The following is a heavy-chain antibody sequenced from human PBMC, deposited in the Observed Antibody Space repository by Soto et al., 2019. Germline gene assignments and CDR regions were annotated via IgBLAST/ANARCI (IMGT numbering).Heavy chain of an antibody. D-gene: IGHD3-3*01. J-gene: IGHJ3*02. V-gene: IGHV4-31*03. Sequence: SETLSLTCTVSGGSISSGGYYWSWIRQHPGKGLEWIGYIYYSGSTYYNPSLKSRVTISVDTSKNQFSLKLSSVTAADTAVYYCARAFFVTIFGVVIIRGAFDIWGQGTMVSVSS. CDR3: ARAFFVTIFGVVIIRGAFDI. CDR2: IYYSGST. CDR1: GGSISSGGYY.